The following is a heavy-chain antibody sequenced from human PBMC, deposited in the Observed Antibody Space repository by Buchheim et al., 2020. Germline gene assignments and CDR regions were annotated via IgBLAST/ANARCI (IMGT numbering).Heavy chain of an antibody. CDR1: GFTFSSYS. Sequence: EVQLVESGGGLVQPGESLRLSCAASGFTFSSYSMNWVRQAPGKGLEWVSYISSGSSTIYYADSVKGRFTISRDNAKNSLHIQMNSLRAEDTAVYYCARRGSSYLDYWGQGTL. CDR3: ARRGSSYLDY. J-gene: IGHJ4*02. V-gene: IGHV3-48*01. CDR2: ISSGSSTI. D-gene: IGHD6-6*01.